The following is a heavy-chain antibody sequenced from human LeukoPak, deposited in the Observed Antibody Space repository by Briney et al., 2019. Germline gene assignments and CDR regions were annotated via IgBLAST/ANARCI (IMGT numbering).Heavy chain of an antibody. J-gene: IGHJ2*01. D-gene: IGHD1-26*01. V-gene: IGHV3-23*01. Sequence: GGSLRLSCAASGFTFSSYAMSWVRQAPGKGLEWVSAIGGSGGSTYYADSVKGRFTISRDNSKNTLYLQMNSLRAEDTAVYYCAKAGIVGASFWYFDLWGRGTLVTVSS. CDR2: IGGSGGST. CDR1: GFTFSSYA. CDR3: AKAGIVGASFWYFDL.